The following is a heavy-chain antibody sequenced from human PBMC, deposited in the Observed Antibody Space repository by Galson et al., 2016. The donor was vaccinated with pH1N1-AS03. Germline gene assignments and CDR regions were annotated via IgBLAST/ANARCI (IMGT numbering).Heavy chain of an antibody. Sequence: PALVKPTQTLTLTCTFSGFSLNTRGMCLSWVRQPPGKAPEWLALLDWDDDTYYNTSLQTRLTLSKDTSRNQVVVTMTDMDPEDTAIYYCARTHCFSRVAGRPGDSFDMWGPGTKVTVSS. D-gene: IGHD6-19*01. V-gene: IGHV2-70*20. CDR1: GFSLNTRGMC. CDR3: ARTHCFSRVAGRPGDSFDM. CDR2: LDWDDDT. J-gene: IGHJ3*02.